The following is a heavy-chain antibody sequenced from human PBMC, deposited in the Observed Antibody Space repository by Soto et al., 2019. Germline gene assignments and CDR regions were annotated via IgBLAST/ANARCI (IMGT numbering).Heavy chain of an antibody. Sequence: ESGGGVVQPGRSLRLSCAASGFTFSSYAMHWVRQAPGKGLEWVAVISYDGSNKYYADSVKGRFTISRDNSKNTLYLQMNSLRAEDTAVYYCARGVKWFGELLSPDFDYWGQGTLVTVSS. CDR2: ISYDGSNK. V-gene: IGHV3-30-3*01. D-gene: IGHD3-10*01. CDR1: GFTFSSYA. J-gene: IGHJ4*02. CDR3: ARGVKWFGELLSPDFDY.